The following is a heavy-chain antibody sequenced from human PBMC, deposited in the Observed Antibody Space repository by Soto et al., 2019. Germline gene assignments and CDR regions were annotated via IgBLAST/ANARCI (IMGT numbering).Heavy chain of an antibody. CDR2: FYSSGSI. J-gene: IGHJ5*02. CDR1: VYFIGAGGYY. Sequence: TLSLTCFVSVYFIGAGGYYWSWILHHPGKGLEWIGSFYSSGSIIYNPSLRSRVSISGDMSTNQFSMSLTSVTAADTARYYCARMYSSGSGWFHPWGQGTLVTVSS. V-gene: IGHV4-31*02. CDR3: ARMYSSGSGWFHP. D-gene: IGHD6-19*01.